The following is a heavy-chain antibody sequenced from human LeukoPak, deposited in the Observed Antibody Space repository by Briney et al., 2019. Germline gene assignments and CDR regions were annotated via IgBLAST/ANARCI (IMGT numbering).Heavy chain of an antibody. Sequence: SGPTLVNPTQTLTLTCTFSGFSLRTSGVGVGWIRQPPGKALEWLALIYWNDDKRYSPSLKSRLTITKDTSKNQVVLTMTNMDPVDTATYYCAHRGGYSYGRPFDYWGQGTLVTVSS. CDR3: AHRGGYSYGRPFDY. D-gene: IGHD5-18*01. V-gene: IGHV2-5*01. CDR2: IYWNDDK. J-gene: IGHJ4*02. CDR1: GFSLRTSGVG.